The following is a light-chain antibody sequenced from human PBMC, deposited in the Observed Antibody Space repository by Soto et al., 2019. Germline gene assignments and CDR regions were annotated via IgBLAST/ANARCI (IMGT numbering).Light chain of an antibody. J-gene: IGKJ5*01. V-gene: IGKV1-33*01. CDR1: QSISNY. CDR3: QQYDNLPIT. CDR2: AAS. Sequence: DIQMTQSPSSLSVSVGDGVTITCRASQSISNYLNWYQQKPGRAPKLLIHAASTLQSGVPSRFSGSGSGTDFSFTISSLQPEDSATYYCQQYDNLPITLGQGTRLEIK.